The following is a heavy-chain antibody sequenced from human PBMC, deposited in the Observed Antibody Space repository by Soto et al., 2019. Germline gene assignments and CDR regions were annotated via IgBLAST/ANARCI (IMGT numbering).Heavy chain of an antibody. J-gene: IGHJ4*02. Sequence: EVYLLDSGGGLVQPGGSLRVSCVASRFTFDNYVMSWVRQAPGKGLEWVSSISDSGGSTYYADSVKGRFTISRDNSKNTLHLQMNRLRAEDTAVYYCTKGWLDYWGQGTLVTVSS. CDR1: RFTFDNYV. V-gene: IGHV3-23*01. CDR2: ISDSGGST. CDR3: TKGWLDY. D-gene: IGHD2-15*01.